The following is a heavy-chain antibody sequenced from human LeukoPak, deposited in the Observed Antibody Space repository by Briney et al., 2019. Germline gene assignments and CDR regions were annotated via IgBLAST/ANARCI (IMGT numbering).Heavy chain of an antibody. CDR2: IRYDGSNK. J-gene: IGHJ4*02. CDR3: ARVRGYYDSSGYGLRDYFDY. CDR1: GFTFSSYG. Sequence: HSGGSLRLSCAASGFTFSSYGMHWVRQAPGKGLEGVAFIRYDGSNKYYADSVKGRFTISRENAKNSLYLQMNSLRAGDTAVYYCARVRGYYDSSGYGLRDYFDYWGQGTLVTVSS. V-gene: IGHV3-30*02. D-gene: IGHD3-22*01.